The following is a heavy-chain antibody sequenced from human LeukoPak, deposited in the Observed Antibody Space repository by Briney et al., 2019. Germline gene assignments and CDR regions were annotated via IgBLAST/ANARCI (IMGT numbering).Heavy chain of an antibody. CDR3: AKGPSKYSSSWYDWFDP. CDR2: ISWNSGSI. Sequence: GGSLRLSCAAAGFRFNKYWMSWVRQTTGKGLEWVSDISWNSGSIGYADSVKGRFTISRDNAKNSLYLQMNSLRAEDTALYYCAKGPSKYSSSWYDWFDPWGQGTLVTVSS. V-gene: IGHV3-9*01. J-gene: IGHJ5*02. CDR1: GFRFNKYW. D-gene: IGHD6-13*01.